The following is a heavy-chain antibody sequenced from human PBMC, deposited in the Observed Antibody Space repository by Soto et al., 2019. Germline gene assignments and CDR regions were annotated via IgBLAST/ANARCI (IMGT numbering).Heavy chain of an antibody. Sequence: GGSLRLSCAASGFTFSSYAMSWVRQAPGKGLEWVSAISGSGGSTYYADSVKGRFTISRDNSKNTLYLQMNSLRAEDTAVYYCAKKVWGYCSSTSCYLEDYWGQGTLVTVSS. V-gene: IGHV3-23*01. J-gene: IGHJ4*02. CDR2: ISGSGGST. CDR3: AKKVWGYCSSTSCYLEDY. CDR1: GFTFSSYA. D-gene: IGHD2-2*01.